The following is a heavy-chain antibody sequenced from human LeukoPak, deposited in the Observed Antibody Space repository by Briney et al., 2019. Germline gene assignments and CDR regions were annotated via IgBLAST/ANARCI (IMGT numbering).Heavy chain of an antibody. V-gene: IGHV3-33*01. D-gene: IGHD2-15*01. CDR2: IWKDGGNK. J-gene: IGHJ2*01. Sequence: GGSLRLSCAASGFTFRSSGMHCVRQAPGKGLEWVAVIWKDGGNKDYADSVKGRFTISRDNSKNTLYLQMNSLRAEDTAVYYCARDRCSGGSGYSEWYFDLWGRGTLVTVSS. CDR1: GFTFRSSG. CDR3: ARDRCSGGSGYSEWYFDL.